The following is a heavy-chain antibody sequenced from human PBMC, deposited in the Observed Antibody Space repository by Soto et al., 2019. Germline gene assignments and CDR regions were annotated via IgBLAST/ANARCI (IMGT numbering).Heavy chain of an antibody. Sequence: GGSLRLSCAASGFTFSSYWMTWVRQALGKGLEWVANINQDGSEKYYMDSMKGRFTISRDNAKNSLLLQLNSLRAEDTAVYYCAKEKISTSCCNWFDPWGQGTLVTVSS. CDR2: INQDGSEK. D-gene: IGHD2-2*01. CDR3: AKEKISTSCCNWFDP. CDR1: GFTFSSYW. J-gene: IGHJ5*02. V-gene: IGHV3-7*01.